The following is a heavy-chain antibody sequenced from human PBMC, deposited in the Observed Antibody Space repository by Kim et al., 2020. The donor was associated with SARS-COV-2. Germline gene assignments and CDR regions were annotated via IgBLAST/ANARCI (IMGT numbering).Heavy chain of an antibody. Sequence: ASVKVSCKASGYTFTGYYMHWVRQAPGQGLEWMGWINPNSGGTNYAQRFQGRITMTRDTSISTAYMELSRLRSDDTVVYYCARDIIAARQDAFDIWGQGTMVTVSS. CDR1: GYTFTGYY. V-gene: IGHV1-2*02. CDR3: ARDIIAARQDAFDI. D-gene: IGHD6-6*01. CDR2: INPNSGGT. J-gene: IGHJ3*02.